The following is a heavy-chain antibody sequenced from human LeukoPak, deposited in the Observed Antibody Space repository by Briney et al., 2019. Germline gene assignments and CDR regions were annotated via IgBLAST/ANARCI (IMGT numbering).Heavy chain of an antibody. Sequence: AGSLRLSCAASGFTVSSYYMTWVRQAPGKGLEWVSVIYSGGSTYYADSVKGRVAISRDNSKNTVFLQMNSVRAEDTAVYYCARSYSNHLFGMDVWGQGTTVTVSS. CDR1: GFTVSSYY. D-gene: IGHD4-11*01. J-gene: IGHJ6*02. V-gene: IGHV3-66*01. CDR3: ARSYSNHLFGMDV. CDR2: IYSGGST.